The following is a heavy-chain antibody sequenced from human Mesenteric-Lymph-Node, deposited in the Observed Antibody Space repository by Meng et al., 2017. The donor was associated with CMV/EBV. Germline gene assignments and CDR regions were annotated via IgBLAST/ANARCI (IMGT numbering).Heavy chain of an antibody. CDR2: IYHTGTT. Sequence: TVSGGSLSVYYWNWIRQSPGKGLEWIGQIYHTGTTYFNPSLKRRVTMSVDTSENQFSLKLSSVTAADTAVYFCARRSYHDSTGYYDYWGQGTLVTVSS. J-gene: IGHJ4*02. CDR1: GGSLSVYY. V-gene: IGHV4-59*08. CDR3: ARRSYHDSTGYYDY. D-gene: IGHD3-22*01.